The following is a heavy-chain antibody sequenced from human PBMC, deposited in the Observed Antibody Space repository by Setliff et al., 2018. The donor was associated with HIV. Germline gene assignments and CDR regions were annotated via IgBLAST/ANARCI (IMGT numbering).Heavy chain of an antibody. Sequence: SETLSLTCAVSGYSISSGYYWAWIRQPPGKGLEWIGHIYHTGSTYSNPSLKRRVTISLDTSKNQFSLKLTSVTAAGTAVYYCARLESGVFDIWGQGTMVTVSS. V-gene: IGHV4-38-2*01. D-gene: IGHD2-8*01. CDR1: GYSISSGYY. CDR2: IYHTGST. CDR3: ARLESGVFDI. J-gene: IGHJ3*02.